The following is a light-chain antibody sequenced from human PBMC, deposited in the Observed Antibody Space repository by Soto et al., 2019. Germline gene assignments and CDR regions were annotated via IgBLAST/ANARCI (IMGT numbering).Light chain of an antibody. V-gene: IGLV1-47*01. J-gene: IGLJ2*01. CDR2: RNS. CDR1: SSNIGSNY. Sequence: QSVLTQPPSASGTPGQRVTISCSGSSSNIGSNYVYWYQQLPGTVPQLLIYRNSERPSGVPGRFSGSKSGTSASLAISGLRSEDEADYCCAAWDDSLSGVVFGGGTKVAVL. CDR3: AAWDDSLSGVV.